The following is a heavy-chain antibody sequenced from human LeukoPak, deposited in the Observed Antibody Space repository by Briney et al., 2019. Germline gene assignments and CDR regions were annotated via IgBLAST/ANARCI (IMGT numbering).Heavy chain of an antibody. Sequence: GGSLRLSCAASGFTFSSYSMNWVRQAPGKGLEWVSGIRWNSGSIGYADSVKGRFTISRDNAKNSLYLQMNSLRAEDTALYYCAKDRAAATLEYFQHWGQGTLVTVSS. CDR3: AKDRAAATLEYFQH. D-gene: IGHD6-13*01. J-gene: IGHJ1*01. CDR1: GFTFSSYS. CDR2: IRWNSGSI. V-gene: IGHV3-9*01.